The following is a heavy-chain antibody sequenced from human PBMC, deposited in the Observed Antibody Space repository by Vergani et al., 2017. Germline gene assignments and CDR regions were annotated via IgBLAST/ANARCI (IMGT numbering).Heavy chain of an antibody. J-gene: IGHJ1*01. CDR2: ITPFNGNT. CDR1: GGTFSSYA. V-gene: IGHV1-45*02. Sequence: QVQLVQSGAEVKKPGSSVKVSCKASGGTFSSYAISWVRQAPGQALEWMGWITPFNGNTNYAQKFQDRVTITRDRSMSTAYMELSSLRSEDTAMYYCARGGYYYENRKYFQHWGQGTLVTASS. D-gene: IGHD3-22*01. CDR3: ARGGYYYENRKYFQH.